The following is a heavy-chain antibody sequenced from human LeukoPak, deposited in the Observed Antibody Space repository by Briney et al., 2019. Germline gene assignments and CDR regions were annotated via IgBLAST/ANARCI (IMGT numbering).Heavy chain of an antibody. Sequence: PGGSLRLSCAASGFTFSTYWMHWVRQAQGKGLVWVSCVNRDGSTTRHADSVKGRFTISRDNAKNTLFLQLNSLRAEDTAVYYCARDPPDYWGRGTLVTVSS. J-gene: IGHJ4*02. CDR1: GFTFSTYW. CDR3: ARDPPDY. CDR2: VNRDGSTT. V-gene: IGHV3-74*01.